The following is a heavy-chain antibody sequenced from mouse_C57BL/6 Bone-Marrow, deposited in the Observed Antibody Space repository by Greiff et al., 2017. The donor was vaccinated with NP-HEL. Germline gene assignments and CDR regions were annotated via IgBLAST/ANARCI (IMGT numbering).Heavy chain of an antibody. CDR1: GYSITSDY. CDR3: ARLGHYYGSSYVCWYFDV. V-gene: IGHV3-8*01. J-gene: IGHJ1*03. Sequence: EVQLQQSGPGLAKPSQTLSLTCSVTGYSITSDYWNWIRKFPGNKLEYMGYISYSGSTYYNPSLKSRISITRDTSKNQYYLQLNSVTTEDTATYYCARLGHYYGSSYVCWYFDVWGTGTTVTVSS. D-gene: IGHD1-1*01. CDR2: ISYSGST.